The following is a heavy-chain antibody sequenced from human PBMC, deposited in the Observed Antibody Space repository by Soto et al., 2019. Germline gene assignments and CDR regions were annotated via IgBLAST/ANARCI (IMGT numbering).Heavy chain of an antibody. CDR2: INPNSGGT. CDR3: ARGNYDILTGYYRPPNFDY. CDR1: GYTFTGYY. J-gene: IGHJ4*02. D-gene: IGHD3-9*01. V-gene: IGHV1-2*04. Sequence: ASVKVSCKASGYTFTGYYMHWVRQAPGQGLEWMGWINPNSGGTNYAQKFQGWVTMTRDTSISTAYMELSRLRSDDTAVYYCARGNYDILTGYYRPPNFDYWGQGTLVTVSS.